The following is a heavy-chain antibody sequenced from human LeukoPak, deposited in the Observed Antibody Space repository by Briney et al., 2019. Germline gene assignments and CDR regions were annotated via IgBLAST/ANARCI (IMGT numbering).Heavy chain of an antibody. Sequence: GGSLRLSCAASGFTLSSYWISWVRQAPGKGLEWVANINEDGSEKYYVDSVKGRFTISRDNAKNTVYLQMISLRAEDTAVYYCARAVAAAGSYWGQGTLVTV. D-gene: IGHD6-13*01. CDR1: GFTLSSYW. J-gene: IGHJ4*02. V-gene: IGHV3-7*04. CDR3: ARAVAAAGSY. CDR2: INEDGSEK.